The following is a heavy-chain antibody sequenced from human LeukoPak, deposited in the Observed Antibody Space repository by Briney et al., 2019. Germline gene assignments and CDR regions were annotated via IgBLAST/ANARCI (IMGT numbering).Heavy chain of an antibody. V-gene: IGHV3-21*01. CDR2: ISSSSSYI. Sequence: PGGSLRLSCAASGFTFSSYSMNWVRQAPGKGLEWVSSISSSSSYIYYADSVKGRFTISRDNAKNSLYLQMNSLRAEDTAVYYCAREVLCGGDCFSFDYWGQGTLVTVSS. CDR3: AREVLCGGDCFSFDY. D-gene: IGHD2-21*02. CDR1: GFTFSSYS. J-gene: IGHJ4*02.